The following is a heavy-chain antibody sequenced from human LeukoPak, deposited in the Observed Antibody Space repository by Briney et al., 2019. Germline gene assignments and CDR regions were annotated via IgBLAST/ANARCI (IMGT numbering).Heavy chain of an antibody. J-gene: IGHJ4*02. Sequence: QTGGSLRLSCAASGFIFSSYAMSWVRQAPGKGLEWVSTISISGGNTYYANSVKGRFTISRDNSKSTQYLQMNSLGAEDTAVYYCAKDAVGGTYVRYFDSWGQGTLVTVSS. CDR2: ISISGGNT. CDR3: AKDAVGGTYVRYFDS. V-gene: IGHV3-23*01. CDR1: GFIFSSYA. D-gene: IGHD1-26*01.